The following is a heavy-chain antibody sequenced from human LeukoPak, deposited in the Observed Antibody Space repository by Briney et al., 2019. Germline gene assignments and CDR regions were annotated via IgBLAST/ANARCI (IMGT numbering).Heavy chain of an antibody. J-gene: IGHJ4*02. V-gene: IGHV4-61*05. Sequence: SETLSLTCTVSGGSISSSSYYWGWIRQPPGKGLEWIGYIYYSGSTNYNPSLKSRVTISVDTSKNQFSLKLSSVTAADTAVYYCARSSTSCYDCQTFDYWGQGTLVTVSS. CDR2: IYYSGST. D-gene: IGHD2-2*01. CDR1: GGSISSSSYY. CDR3: ARSSTSCYDCQTFDY.